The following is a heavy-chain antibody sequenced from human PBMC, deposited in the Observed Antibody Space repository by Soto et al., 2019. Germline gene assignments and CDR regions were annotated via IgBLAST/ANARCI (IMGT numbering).Heavy chain of an antibody. CDR2: ISYDGSNK. CDR1: GFTFSSYG. D-gene: IGHD2-2*01. CDR3: ARDGGDIVVVPAARMAYYYYMDV. V-gene: IGHV3-30*03. Sequence: PGGSLRLSCAASGFTFSSYGMHWVRQAPGKGLEWVAVISYDGSNKYYADSVKGRFTISRDNSKNTLYLQMNSLRAEDTAVYYCARDGGDIVVVPAARMAYYYYMDVWGKGTTVTVSS. J-gene: IGHJ6*03.